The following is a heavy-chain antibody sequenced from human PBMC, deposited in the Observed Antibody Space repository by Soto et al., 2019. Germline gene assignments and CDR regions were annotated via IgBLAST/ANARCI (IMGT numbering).Heavy chain of an antibody. Sequence: SETLSLTCTVSGGSVSSGSYYWSWIRQPPGKGLEWIGYIYYSGSTNYNPSLKSRVTISVDTSENQFSLKLSSVTAADTAVYYCARDKGSGIAAPGYWGQGTLVTVSS. D-gene: IGHD6-6*01. V-gene: IGHV4-61*01. CDR1: GGSVSSGSYY. CDR3: ARDKGSGIAAPGY. J-gene: IGHJ4*02. CDR2: IYYSGST.